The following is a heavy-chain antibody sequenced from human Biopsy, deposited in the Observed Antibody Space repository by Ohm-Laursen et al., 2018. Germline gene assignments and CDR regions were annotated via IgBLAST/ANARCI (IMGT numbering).Heavy chain of an antibody. D-gene: IGHD1-20*01. J-gene: IGHJ4*02. CDR3: AGDINNWNANY. CDR2: FAPENGKP. Sequence: SVKVSCKVSGYTLTDLSMHWVRQAPGKGLEWMGGFAPENGKPIYAQKFQGRVTMTEDTSTDTAYMELSNLRSEDPAVYYCAGDINNWNANYWGQGTLVIVSS. V-gene: IGHV1-24*01. CDR1: GYTLTDLS.